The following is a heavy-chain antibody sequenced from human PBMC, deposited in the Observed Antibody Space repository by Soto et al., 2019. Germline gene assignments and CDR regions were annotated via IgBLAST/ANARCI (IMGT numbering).Heavy chain of an antibody. CDR2: IYRTGST. V-gene: IGHV4-59*01. Sequence: SSETLSLTCTVSGGSISTYYWNWIRQSPGKGLEWIGYIYRTGSTHYNPSLNSRVAISLDTSRNKFSLKLNSVTAADTAVYFCARQIGDDPFDIWGQGTMVTVSS. J-gene: IGHJ3*02. CDR3: ARQIGDDPFDI. D-gene: IGHD3-3*01. CDR1: GGSISTYY.